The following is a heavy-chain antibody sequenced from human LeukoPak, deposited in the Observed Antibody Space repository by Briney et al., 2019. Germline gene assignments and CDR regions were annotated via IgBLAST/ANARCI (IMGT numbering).Heavy chain of an antibody. CDR2: INPSGGST. D-gene: IGHD6-13*01. CDR1: GYTSTSYY. V-gene: IGHV1-46*01. Sequence: GASVKVSCKASGYTSTSYYMHWVRQAPGQGLEWMGTINPSGGSTSYAQKFQGRVTMTRDTSTSTVYMELSSLRSEDTAVYYCARVPKSSSWQYYFDYWGQGTLVTVSS. CDR3: ARVPKSSSWQYYFDY. J-gene: IGHJ4*02.